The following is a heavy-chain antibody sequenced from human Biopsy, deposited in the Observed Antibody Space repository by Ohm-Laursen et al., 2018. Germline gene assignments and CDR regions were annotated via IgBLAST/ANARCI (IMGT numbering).Heavy chain of an antibody. V-gene: IGHV1-69*06. D-gene: IGHD3-9*01. CDR1: ESTFSNYG. Sequence: SAQVPCIATESTFSNYGVNWVRQDPGQALEWLGGNIPILGTGNYAQKFQDRVTVAADTSTSTATMELRSLRSDDTAVYYCATKLTGYFHHWGQGTLVIVSS. J-gene: IGHJ1*01. CDR3: ATKLTGYFHH. CDR2: NIPILGTG.